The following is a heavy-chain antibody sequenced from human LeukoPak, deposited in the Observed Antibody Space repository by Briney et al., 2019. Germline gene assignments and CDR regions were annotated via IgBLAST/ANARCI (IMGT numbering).Heavy chain of an antibody. J-gene: IGHJ6*02. CDR2: IYYSGPT. D-gene: IGHD3-10*01. CDR3: ARGFGELIRGDYYYYGMDV. V-gene: IGHV4-30-4*01. Sequence: PSETLSLTCTVSGGSISSGGYYWSWIRQPPGKGLEWIGYIYYSGPTYYNPSLKSRVTLSVDTSKNQFSLRLTSVTAADTDVYYCARGFGELIRGDYYYYGMDVWGQGTTVTVS. CDR1: GGSISSGGYY.